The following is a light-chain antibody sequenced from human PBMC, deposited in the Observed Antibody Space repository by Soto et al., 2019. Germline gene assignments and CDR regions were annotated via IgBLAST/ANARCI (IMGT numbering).Light chain of an antibody. CDR1: QNVGFSY. J-gene: IGKJ1*01. Sequence: EIVLTQSPGTLSLSPGERATLSCRASQNVGFSYLAWYQQKPGQAPRLLIYGVSTRATGIPDRFSGSGSGTDFTLTISRLEPEDFAVYYCQQCGVSPRTFGQGTKVEF. CDR2: GVS. V-gene: IGKV3-20*01. CDR3: QQCGVSPRT.